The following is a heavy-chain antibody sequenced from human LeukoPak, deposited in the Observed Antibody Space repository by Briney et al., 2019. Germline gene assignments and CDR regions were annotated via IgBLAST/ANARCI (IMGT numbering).Heavy chain of an antibody. CDR3: ARGYNWNRDWYFDL. CDR2: IYYSGST. CDR1: DGSISSGGYY. Sequence: SETLSLTCTVSDGSISSGGYYWSWIRQHPGKGLEWIGYIYYSGSTYYNPSLKSRVTISVDTSKNQFSLKLSSVTAADTAVYYCARGYNWNRDWYFDLWGRGTLVTVSS. J-gene: IGHJ2*01. D-gene: IGHD1-20*01. V-gene: IGHV4-31*03.